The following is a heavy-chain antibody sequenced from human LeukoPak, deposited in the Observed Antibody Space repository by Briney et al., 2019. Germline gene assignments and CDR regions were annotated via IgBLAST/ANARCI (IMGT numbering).Heavy chain of an antibody. CDR3: ATGHYYYSSGYSDY. J-gene: IGHJ4*02. D-gene: IGHD3-22*01. V-gene: IGHV3-33*01. CDR1: GFTFSSYG. Sequence: GGSLRLSCAASGFTFSSYGTHWVRQAPGKGLEWVAVIWYDGSNKYYADSVKGRFTISRDNSKNTLYLQMNSLRAEDTAVYYCATGHYYYSSGYSDYWGQGTLVTVSS. CDR2: IWYDGSNK.